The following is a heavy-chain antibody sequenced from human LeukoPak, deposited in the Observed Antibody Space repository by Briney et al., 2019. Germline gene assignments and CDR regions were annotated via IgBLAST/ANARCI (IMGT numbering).Heavy chain of an antibody. Sequence: PGGSLRLSCEVSGFTFSSYAMSWVRQAPGKGREWVSGVSDTGGSTYYADSVKGRFTISRDNSKNTLYLRMNSLRAEDTGVYYCAKDRGTGPTRPYYFENWGQGTLVTVSS. CDR1: GFTFSSYA. CDR2: VSDTGGST. V-gene: IGHV3-23*01. CDR3: AKDRGTGPTRPYYFEN. D-gene: IGHD1-1*01. J-gene: IGHJ4*02.